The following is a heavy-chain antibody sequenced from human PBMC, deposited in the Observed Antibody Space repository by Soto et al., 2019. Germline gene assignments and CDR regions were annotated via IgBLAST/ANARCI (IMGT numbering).Heavy chain of an antibody. D-gene: IGHD5-18*01. V-gene: IGHV4-4*07. Sequence: NPSETLSLTCTVSGGSITNYYWSWIRQPAGKELEWIGRIYTKERTNYNLSFRNRVTMSVDTSKNQFSLKLDAVTAADTAVYYCARDGYKDGGNNWFDPWGQGTLVTVSS. J-gene: IGHJ5*02. CDR2: IYTKERT. CDR1: GGSITNYY. CDR3: ARDGYKDGGNNWFDP.